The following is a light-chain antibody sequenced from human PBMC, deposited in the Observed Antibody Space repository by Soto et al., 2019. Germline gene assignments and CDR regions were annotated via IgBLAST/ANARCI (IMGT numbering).Light chain of an antibody. J-gene: IGKJ2*01. Sequence: EIVLTQSPGTLSLSPGERATLSCRASQSVSSSYLAWYQQKPGQAPRLLIYGASSRATGIPDRFSGSGSGTDFTITISRLESEDLAVYYCQQYGSSPPEYTFGQGNKLVI. CDR3: QQYGSSPPEYT. CDR1: QSVSSSY. CDR2: GAS. V-gene: IGKV3-20*01.